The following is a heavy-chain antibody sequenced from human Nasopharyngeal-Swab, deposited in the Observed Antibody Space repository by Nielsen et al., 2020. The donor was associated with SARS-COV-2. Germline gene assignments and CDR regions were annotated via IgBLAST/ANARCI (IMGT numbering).Heavy chain of an antibody. D-gene: IGHD1-26*01. V-gene: IGHV3-48*01. Sequence: ESLKISCATSGFTFSSYIMNWVRQAPGKGLEWVSTISGSSGSMHYADSVKGRFTISRANANDSLYLQMNTLRAEDSAVYYCARDDSVGATAHFDHWGQETLVTVSA. CDR2: ISGSSGSM. J-gene: IGHJ4*02. CDR1: GFTFSSYI. CDR3: ARDDSVGATAHFDH.